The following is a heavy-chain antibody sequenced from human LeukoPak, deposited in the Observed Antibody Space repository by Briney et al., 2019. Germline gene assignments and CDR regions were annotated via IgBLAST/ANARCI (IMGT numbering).Heavy chain of an antibody. CDR2: VSGSGVST. D-gene: IGHD2-15*01. J-gene: IGHJ6*03. V-gene: IGHV3-23*01. CDR1: GFTFSSYTFSTYA. CDR3: AKGVEDSGIYYYYYMDV. Sequence: PGGSLRLSCAASGFTFSSYTFSTYAMSWVPQAPGKGLEWVSAVSGSGVSTYYADSVKGRFTISRDNSKNTLYLQMNGLRAEDTAVYYCAKGVEDSGIYYYYYMDVWGKGTTVTVSS.